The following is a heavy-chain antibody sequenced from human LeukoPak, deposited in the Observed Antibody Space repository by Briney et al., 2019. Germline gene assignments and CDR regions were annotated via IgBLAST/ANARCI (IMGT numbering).Heavy chain of an antibody. D-gene: IGHD4-17*01. V-gene: IGHV1-69*04. CDR2: IIPILGIA. Sequence: GASVKVSCKASGYTFTSYGISWVRQAPGQGLEWMGRIIPILGIANYAQKFQGRATITADKSTSTAYMELSSLRSEDTAVYYCASSHPYGDYPFDYWGQGTLVTVSS. CDR3: ASSHPYGDYPFDY. J-gene: IGHJ4*02. CDR1: GYTFTSYG.